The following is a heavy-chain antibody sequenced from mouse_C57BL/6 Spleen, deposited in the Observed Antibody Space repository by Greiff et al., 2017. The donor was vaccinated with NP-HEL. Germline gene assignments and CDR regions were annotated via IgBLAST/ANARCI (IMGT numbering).Heavy chain of an antibody. CDR1: GYTFTSYW. CDR3: ARSPLYYSNLFDY. CDR2: IDPNSGGT. J-gene: IGHJ2*01. D-gene: IGHD2-5*01. V-gene: IGHV1-72*01. Sequence: QVHVKQPGAELVKPGASVKLSCKASGYTFTSYWMHWVKQRPGRGLEWIGRIDPNSGGTKYNEKFKSKATLTVDKPSSTAYMQLSSLTSEDSAVYYCARSPLYYSNLFDYWGQGTTLTVSS.